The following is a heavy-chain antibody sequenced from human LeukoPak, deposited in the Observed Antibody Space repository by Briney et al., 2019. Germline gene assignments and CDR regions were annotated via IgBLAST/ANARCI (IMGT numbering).Heavy chain of an antibody. V-gene: IGHV1-18*01. Sequence: GASVKVSCKASGYTFTSYGISWVRQAPGQGLEWMGWISAYNGNTNYAQKLQGRVTMTRDTSISTAYMELSRLRSDDTAVYYCARGVSGYDVDYSGQGTLVTVSS. J-gene: IGHJ4*02. CDR1: GYTFTSYG. CDR2: ISAYNGNT. CDR3: ARGVSGYDVDY. D-gene: IGHD5-12*01.